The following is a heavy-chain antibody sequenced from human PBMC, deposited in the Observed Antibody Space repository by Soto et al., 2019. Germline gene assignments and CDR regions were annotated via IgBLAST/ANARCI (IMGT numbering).Heavy chain of an antibody. J-gene: IGHJ4*02. V-gene: IGHV4-59*01. CDR3: ARGRWLQSIYFDS. CDR2: IYYSGST. Sequence: PSETLSLTCTVSGGSISSYYWSWIRQPPGKGLEWIGCIYYSGSTNYNPSLKSRVTISVDTSENQFSLNLRSVTAADTAVYYCARGRWLQSIYFDSWGQGTLVTVS. CDR1: GGSISSYY. D-gene: IGHD5-12*01.